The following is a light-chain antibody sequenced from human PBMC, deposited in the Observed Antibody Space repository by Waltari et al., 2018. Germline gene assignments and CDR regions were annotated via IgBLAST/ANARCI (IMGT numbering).Light chain of an antibody. J-gene: IGKJ2*01. CDR3: RQGTHWPYT. Sequence: DVVMTQSPLSLPVTLGQAASISCRSSQRLDYSAGNTHLNWFQQRPGQSPRRLIYKVSSLDSGVPDRFSGRGSGTDVTVRIRRVQAEDVRIYCCRQGTHWPYTLGQRTKLWIK. CDR2: KVS. V-gene: IGKV2-30*01. CDR1: QRLDYSAGNTH.